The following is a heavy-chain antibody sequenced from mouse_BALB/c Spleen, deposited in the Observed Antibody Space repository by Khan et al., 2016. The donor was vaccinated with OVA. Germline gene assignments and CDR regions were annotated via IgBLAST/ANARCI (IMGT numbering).Heavy chain of an antibody. D-gene: IGHD2-13*01. Sequence: EVQLQESGPGLVKPSQSLSLTCTVTGYSITSDYAWNWIRQFPGNKLEWMGYISSTGSTSYNPSLKSRISITRDTSKNQFFLHLSSVTTEDTATYYCARSLYYSDSYSMDYWGQGPSVPVSS. V-gene: IGHV3-2*02. CDR2: ISSTGST. CDR1: GYSITSDYA. J-gene: IGHJ4*01. CDR3: ARSLYYSDSYSMDY.